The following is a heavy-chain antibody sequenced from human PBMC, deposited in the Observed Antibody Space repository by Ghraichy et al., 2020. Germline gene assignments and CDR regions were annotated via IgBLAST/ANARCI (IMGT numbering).Heavy chain of an antibody. CDR1: GGSFSGYY. CDR3: ARERPSSTSCLDCGY. Sequence: SETLSLTCAVYGGSFSGYYWSWIRQPPGKGLEWIGEINHSGSSNYNPSLKSRVTISVDTSKNQFSLKLSSVTAADTAVYYCARERPSSTSCLDCGYWGQGTLVTVSS. J-gene: IGHJ4*02. CDR2: INHSGSS. D-gene: IGHD2-2*01. V-gene: IGHV4-34*01.